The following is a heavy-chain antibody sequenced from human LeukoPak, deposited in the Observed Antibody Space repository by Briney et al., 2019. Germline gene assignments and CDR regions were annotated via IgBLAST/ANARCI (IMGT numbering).Heavy chain of an antibody. CDR3: ARDRDIVVEKGVDY. V-gene: IGHV3-20*04. Sequence: GGSLRLSCAASGFTFDDYGMSWVRQAPGKGLEWVSGINWNGGSTGYADSVKGRFTISRDNAKNSLYLQMNSPTAEDTALYYCARDRDIVVEKGVDYWGQGTLVTVSS. CDR1: GFTFDDYG. J-gene: IGHJ4*02. D-gene: IGHD2-2*01. CDR2: INWNGGST.